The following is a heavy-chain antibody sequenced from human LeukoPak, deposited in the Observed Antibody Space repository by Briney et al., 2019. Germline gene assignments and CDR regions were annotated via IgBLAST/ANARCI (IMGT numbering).Heavy chain of an antibody. V-gene: IGHV1-69*13. Sequence: GASVKVSCKASGGTFSSYAISWVRQAPGQGLEWMGGIIPIFGTANYAQKFQGRVTITADESTSTAYMELSSLRSEDTAVYYCARSYYYDSSGYYYDWFDPWGQGTLVTVSS. CDR3: ARSYYYDSSGYYYDWFDP. CDR2: IIPIFGTA. D-gene: IGHD3-22*01. J-gene: IGHJ5*02. CDR1: GGTFSSYA.